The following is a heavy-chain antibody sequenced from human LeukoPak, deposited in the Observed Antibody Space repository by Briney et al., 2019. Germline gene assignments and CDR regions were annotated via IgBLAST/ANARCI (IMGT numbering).Heavy chain of an antibody. CDR3: AKDIQGAN. D-gene: IGHD5-18*01. Sequence: SGRSLRLSCAASGFTFSTYTMHWVRQAPGRGLEWVAVLSHDGSNEDYGDSVKGRFTISRDNPKNTLYLVMNSLRTEDTAIYYCAKDIQGANWGQGTLVTVSS. CDR2: LSHDGSNE. J-gene: IGHJ4*02. V-gene: IGHV3-30-3*01. CDR1: GFTFSTYT.